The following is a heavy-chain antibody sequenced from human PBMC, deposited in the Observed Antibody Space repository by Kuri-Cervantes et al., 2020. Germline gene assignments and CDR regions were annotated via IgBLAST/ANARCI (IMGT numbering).Heavy chain of an antibody. V-gene: IGHV1-46*01. CDR3: ARGEGFGEGGGGY. CDR2: INPSGGST. J-gene: IGHJ4*02. Sequence: ASVKVSCKASGYTFTSYGISWVRQAPGQGLEWMGIINPSGGSTSYAQKFQGRVTMTRDTSTSTVYMELSSLRSEDTAVYYCARGEGFGEGGGGYWGQGTLVTVSS. D-gene: IGHD3-10*01. CDR1: GYTFTSYG.